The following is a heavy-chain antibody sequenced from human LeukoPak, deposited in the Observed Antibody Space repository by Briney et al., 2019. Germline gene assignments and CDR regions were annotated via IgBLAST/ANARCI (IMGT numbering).Heavy chain of an antibody. CDR3: ARDRDGYNFPAY. V-gene: IGHV3-30-3*01. D-gene: IGHD5-24*01. CDR2: IAYDGGNK. CDR1: GFTFSTYA. Sequence: PGGSLRLSCVASGFTFSTYAMHWVRQAPGKGMESVAIIAYDGGNKWYADSVKGRFTISRDNSKNTVYLQINSLRAEDTALYYCARDRDGYNFPAYWGQGTLVTVSS. J-gene: IGHJ4*02.